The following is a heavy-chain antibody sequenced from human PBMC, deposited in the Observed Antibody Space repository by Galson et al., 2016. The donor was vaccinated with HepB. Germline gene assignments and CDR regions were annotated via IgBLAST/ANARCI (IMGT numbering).Heavy chain of an antibody. V-gene: IGHV1-58*01. CDR1: GLNFSSSA. CDR2: IVVGSRHT. CDR3: ATDVPGTGSWFDY. Sequence: SVKVSCKASGLNFSSSAVQWVRQARGQRLEWIGWIVVGSRHTNYAQKFHERVPFTRDVSTSTAYMELNSLRSDDTAVYYCATDVPGTGSWFDYWGQGTLVTVSS. D-gene: IGHD3-10*01. J-gene: IGHJ4*02.